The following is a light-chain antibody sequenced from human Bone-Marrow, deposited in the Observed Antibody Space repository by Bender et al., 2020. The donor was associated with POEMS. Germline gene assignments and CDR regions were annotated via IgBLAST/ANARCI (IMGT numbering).Light chain of an antibody. CDR1: SSDIGGYDY. Sequence: QSALTQPASVSGSPGQSITISCTGSSSDIGGYDYVSWYQQRPGRAPNLLFFEVLHRPSGVSSRFSGSKSGNTASLTISGLQAEDEADYYCCSYAGSPWVFGGGTKLTVL. J-gene: IGLJ3*02. CDR3: CSYAGSPWV. CDR2: EVL. V-gene: IGLV2-14*01.